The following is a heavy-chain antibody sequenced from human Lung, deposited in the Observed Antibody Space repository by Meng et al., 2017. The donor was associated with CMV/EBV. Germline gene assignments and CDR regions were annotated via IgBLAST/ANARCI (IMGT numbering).Heavy chain of an antibody. V-gene: IGHV5-51*01. D-gene: IGHD4-17*01. CDR2: IYPGDSDT. Sequence: SGCRLTSYYNAEVRQMHGKGLEWMGIIYPGDSDTRYSPSFQGQVTISVDKSISTAYLQWSSLKASDTAMYFCARRSLYGDYVPRPFNYWGQGTLVTVSS. J-gene: IGHJ4*02. CDR3: ARRSLYGDYVPRPFNY. CDR1: GCRLTSYY.